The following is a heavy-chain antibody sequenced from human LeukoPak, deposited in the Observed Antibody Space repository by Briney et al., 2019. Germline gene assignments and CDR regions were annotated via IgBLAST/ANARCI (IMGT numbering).Heavy chain of an antibody. CDR2: IYHSGST. D-gene: IGHD3-10*01. V-gene: IGHV4-38-2*02. Sequence: SETLSLTCTVSGYSISSGYYWGWIRQPPGKGLEWIGSIYHSGSTYYNPSLKSRVTISVDTSKNQFSLKLSSVTAADTAVYYCARTKATMVRGANYYYYYYMDVWGKGTTVTVSS. J-gene: IGHJ6*03. CDR1: GYSISSGYY. CDR3: ARTKATMVRGANYYYYYYMDV.